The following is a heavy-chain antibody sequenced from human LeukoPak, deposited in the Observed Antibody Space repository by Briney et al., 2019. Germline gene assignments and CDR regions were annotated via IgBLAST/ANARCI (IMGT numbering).Heavy chain of an antibody. D-gene: IGHD1-26*01. CDR2: ISYDGSNK. J-gene: IGHJ3*02. V-gene: IGHV3-30-3*01. CDR1: GFTFSSYA. CDR3: ARVREWELGAFDI. Sequence: PGRSLRLSCAASGFTFSSYAMHWVRQAPGKGLEWVAVISYDGSNKYYADSVKGRFTISRDNSKNTLYLQMNSLRAEDTAVYYCARVREWELGAFDIWGQGTMVTVSS.